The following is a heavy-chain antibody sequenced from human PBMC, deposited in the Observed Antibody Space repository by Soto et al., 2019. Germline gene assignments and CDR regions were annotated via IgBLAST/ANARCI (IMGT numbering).Heavy chain of an antibody. CDR2: IYYSGST. D-gene: IGHD5-18*01. Sequence: QVQLQESGPGLVKPSQTLSLTCTVSGGSISSGGYYWSWIRQHPGKGLGWIGNIYYSGSTFYNPSLKSRVTISVDTSKNQFSLKLRSVTAADTAVYYCARKKGYSYGPHYFDYWGQGTLVTVSS. J-gene: IGHJ4*02. V-gene: IGHV4-31*03. CDR1: GGSISSGGYY. CDR3: ARKKGYSYGPHYFDY.